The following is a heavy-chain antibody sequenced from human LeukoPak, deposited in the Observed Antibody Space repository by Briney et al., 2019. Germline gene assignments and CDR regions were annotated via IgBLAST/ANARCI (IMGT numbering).Heavy chain of an antibody. J-gene: IGHJ4*02. CDR2: IYYSGST. CDR3: ARYSSSWSFDY. CDR1: GGSISSSSYY. D-gene: IGHD6-13*01. Sequence: SETLSLTCTVSGGSISSSSYYWGWIRQPPGKGLEWIGSIYYSGSTYYNPSLKSRVTISVDTSKNQFSLKLSSVTAADTAVYYCARYSSSWSFDYWGQGTLVTVSS. V-gene: IGHV4-39*07.